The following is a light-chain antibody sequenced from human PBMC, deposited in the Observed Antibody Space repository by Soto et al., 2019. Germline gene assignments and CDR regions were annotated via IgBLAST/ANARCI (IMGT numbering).Light chain of an antibody. J-gene: IGKJ1*01. Sequence: EIVMTQSPATLSVSPGDRATLSCRASQSVSSNLAWYQQKPGQAPRLLIYGASTRATGIPARFSGSWSGTEFTLTISSLQFEDFEVSYRQQYNNWPPLTFGQGTKVEIQ. CDR2: GAS. CDR1: QSVSSN. V-gene: IGKV3-15*01. CDR3: QQYNNWPPLT.